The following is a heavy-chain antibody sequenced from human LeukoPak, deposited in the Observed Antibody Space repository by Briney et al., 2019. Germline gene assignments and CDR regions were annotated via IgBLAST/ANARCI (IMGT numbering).Heavy chain of an antibody. V-gene: IGHV1-69*13. CDR3: ASSPYYYDSSGPYYYYMDV. Sequence: GASVKVSCKASGGTFSSYAISWVRQAPGQGLEWMGGIIPIFGTANYAQKFQGRVTITADESTSPAYMELSSLRSEDTAVYYCASSPYYYDSSGPYYYYMDVWGKGTTVTVSS. J-gene: IGHJ6*03. CDR2: IIPIFGTA. CDR1: GGTFSSYA. D-gene: IGHD3-22*01.